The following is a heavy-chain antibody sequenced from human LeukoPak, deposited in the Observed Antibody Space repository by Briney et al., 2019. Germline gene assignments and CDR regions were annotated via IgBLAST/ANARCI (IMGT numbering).Heavy chain of an antibody. CDR1: GYTFIRFD. CDR3: ARGVYYYYYTEV. J-gene: IGHJ6*03. V-gene: IGHV1-8*01. Sequence: EASVKVSCKASGYTFIRFDINWVRQAPGQGLEWMGWMNPNSGNTGYAQRFQGRVTMTRNTSISTAYMELSGLRSEDTAVYYCARGVYYYYYTEVWGKGTTVTVSS. CDR2: MNPNSGNT.